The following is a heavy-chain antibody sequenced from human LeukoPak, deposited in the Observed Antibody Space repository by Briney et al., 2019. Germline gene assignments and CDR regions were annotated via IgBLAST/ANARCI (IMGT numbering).Heavy chain of an antibody. D-gene: IGHD3-10*01. CDR1: GYTFTSYY. V-gene: IGHV1-46*01. J-gene: IGHJ4*02. CDR2: INPSGGST. Sequence: ASVKVSCKASGYTFTSYYMHWVRQAPGQGLEWMGIINPSGGSTSCAQKFQGRVTMTRDTSTSTVYMELSSLRSEDTAVYYCTRDTFGARDSWGQGTLVTVSS. CDR3: TRDTFGARDS.